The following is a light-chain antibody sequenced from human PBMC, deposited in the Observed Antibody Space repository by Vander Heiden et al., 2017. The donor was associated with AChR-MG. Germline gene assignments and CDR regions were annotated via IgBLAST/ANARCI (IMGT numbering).Light chain of an antibody. CDR1: SSNIGSNT. Sequence: QSVVPQPPSASGTPGQRVTISCSGSSSNIGSNTVNWYQQLPGTAPKLLIYSNNERPSGVPDRFSGSKSGTSASLAISGLQSEDEADYYCAAWDDRLNGWVFGGGTKLTVL. CDR3: AAWDDRLNGWV. J-gene: IGLJ3*02. CDR2: SNN. V-gene: IGLV1-44*01.